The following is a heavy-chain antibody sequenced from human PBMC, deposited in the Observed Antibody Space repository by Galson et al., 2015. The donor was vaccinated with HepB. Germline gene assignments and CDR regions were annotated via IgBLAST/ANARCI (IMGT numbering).Heavy chain of an antibody. V-gene: IGHV1-3*01. J-gene: IGHJ5*02. D-gene: IGHD1-26*01. Sequence: SVKVSCKATGYTFTTYGIHWVRQAPGQSLEWMGWLNAGNGDTKYSQRFQGRVTIARDTSATTAYMELSSLRSEDTAVYYCARDPVGEVSGWFDPWGQGTLVTVSS. CDR1: GYTFTTYG. CDR3: ARDPVGEVSGWFDP. CDR2: LNAGNGDT.